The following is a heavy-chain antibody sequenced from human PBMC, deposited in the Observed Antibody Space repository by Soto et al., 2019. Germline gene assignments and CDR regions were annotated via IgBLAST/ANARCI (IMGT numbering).Heavy chain of an antibody. V-gene: IGHV3-66*01. CDR1: GFTVSTNY. J-gene: IGHJ6*02. Sequence: GGSLRLSCAASGFTVSTNYMTWVRQAPGKGLEWVSAIYRGGNTYYAESVKARFTISRDNSKNTVYLQMNSLRAEDTAVYYCARGLRVVVPAGYYYYGMDVWGQGTTVTVSS. D-gene: IGHD2-2*01. CDR3: ARGLRVVVPAGYYYYGMDV. CDR2: IYRGGNT.